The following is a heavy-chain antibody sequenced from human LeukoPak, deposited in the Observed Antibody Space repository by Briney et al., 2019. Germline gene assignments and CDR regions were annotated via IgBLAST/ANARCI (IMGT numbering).Heavy chain of an antibody. V-gene: IGHV1-69*04. D-gene: IGHD7-27*01. CDR1: GGTFSSYA. J-gene: IGHJ3*02. CDR2: IIPILGIA. Sequence: GASVKVSCKASGGTFSSYAISWVRQAPGQGLEWMGRIIPILGIANYAQKFQGRVTITADKSTSTAYMELSSLRSEDTAVYYCARVGTRGAFDIWGQGTMVTVSS. CDR3: ARVGTRGAFDI.